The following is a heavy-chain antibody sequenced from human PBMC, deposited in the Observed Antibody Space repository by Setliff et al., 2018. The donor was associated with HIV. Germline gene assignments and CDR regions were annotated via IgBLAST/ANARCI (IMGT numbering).Heavy chain of an antibody. D-gene: IGHD1-26*01. V-gene: IGHV1-46*01. J-gene: IGHJ4*02. CDR3: ARDNSPLSTYSLRV. CDR2: IDPSGGGT. Sequence: ASVKVSCKASGNTFTTYYLYWVRQAPGQGLEWMGMIDPSGGGTTYSQKFQDRLTMTRDTSTNTVFLEMSSLNSADTALYYCARDNSPLSTYSLRVWGQGTLVTVSS. CDR1: GNTFTTYY.